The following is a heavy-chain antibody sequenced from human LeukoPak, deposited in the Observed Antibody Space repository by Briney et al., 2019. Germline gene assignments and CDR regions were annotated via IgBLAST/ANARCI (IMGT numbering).Heavy chain of an antibody. D-gene: IGHD2-2*01. J-gene: IGHJ5*02. CDR2: IIPIFCTA. CDR1: GGTFSSYA. Sequence: SVKVSCKASGGTFSSYAISWVRQAPGQGLEWMGGIIPIFCTANYAQKFQRRVTITADKSTSTAYMELSSLRSEDTAVYYCARELVVVPAAIAGWRFDPWGQGTLVTVSS. CDR3: ARELVVVPAAIAGWRFDP. V-gene: IGHV1-69*06.